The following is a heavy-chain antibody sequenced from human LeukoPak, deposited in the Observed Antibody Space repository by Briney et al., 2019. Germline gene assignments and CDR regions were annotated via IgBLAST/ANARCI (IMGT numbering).Heavy chain of an antibody. CDR3: AGITMVRGVIIPENWFDP. D-gene: IGHD3-10*01. Sequence: PGGSLRLSCAASGFTFSSYAMHWVRQAPGKGLEWVAVISYDGSNKYYADSVKGRFTISRDNSKNTVYLQMNSLRAEDTAVYYCAGITMVRGVIIPENWFDPWGQGTLVTVSS. J-gene: IGHJ5*02. V-gene: IGHV3-30*14. CDR1: GFTFSSYA. CDR2: ISYDGSNK.